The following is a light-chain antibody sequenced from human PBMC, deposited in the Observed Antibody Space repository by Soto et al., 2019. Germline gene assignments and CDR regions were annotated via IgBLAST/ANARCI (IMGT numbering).Light chain of an antibody. CDR1: QDISNY. CDR2: DAS. V-gene: IGKV1-33*01. CDR3: QQYDNFPIT. J-gene: IGKJ5*01. Sequence: DIQMTQSPSSLSASVGDRVTITCQASQDISNYLNWYQQKPGKAPKLQIYDASNLETGVPSRFSGSGSGTDFTLAISSLQPDDIATYYCQQYDNFPITFGEGKRLEIK.